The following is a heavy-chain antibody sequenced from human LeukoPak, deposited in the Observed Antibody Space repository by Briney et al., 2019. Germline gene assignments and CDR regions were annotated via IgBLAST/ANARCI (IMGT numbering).Heavy chain of an antibody. CDR2: INHSGST. CDR3: ARLPILVSWFDP. D-gene: IGHD3-16*02. V-gene: IGHV4-34*01. J-gene: IGHJ5*02. Sequence: SETLSLTCAVYGGSFSGYYWSWIRRPPGKGLEWIGEINHSGSTNYNPSLKSRVTISVDTSKNQFSLKLSSVTAADTAVYYCARLPILVSWFDPWGQGTLVTVSS. CDR1: GGSFSGYY.